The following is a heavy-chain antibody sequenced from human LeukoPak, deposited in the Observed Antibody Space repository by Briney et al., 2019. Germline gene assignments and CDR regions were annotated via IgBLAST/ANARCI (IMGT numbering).Heavy chain of an antibody. CDR2: INPNSGGT. CDR3: ARRVGSSSGYSFDY. D-gene: IGHD5-12*01. Sequence: ASVKVSCKASGYTFTDYYIHWVRQRQAPGQGLERMGRINPNSGGTNYAQKFQGRVTMTRDTSISTAYMELSSLSSDDTAVYFCARRVGSSSGYSFDYWGQGTLVTVSS. V-gene: IGHV1-2*06. CDR1: GYTFTDYY. J-gene: IGHJ4*02.